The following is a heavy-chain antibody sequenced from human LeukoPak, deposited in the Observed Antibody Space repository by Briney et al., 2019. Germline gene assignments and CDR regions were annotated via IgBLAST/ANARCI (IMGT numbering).Heavy chain of an antibody. CDR3: ARYDYGGNSPLDY. D-gene: IGHD4-23*01. V-gene: IGHV1-69*04. CDR1: GGTFSSYA. J-gene: IGHJ4*02. Sequence: GSSVEVSCKASGGTFSSYAISWVRQAPGQGLEWMGRIIPILGIANYAQKFQGRVTITADKSTSTAYMELSSLRSEDTAVYYCARYDYGGNSPLDYWGQGTLVTVSS. CDR2: IIPILGIA.